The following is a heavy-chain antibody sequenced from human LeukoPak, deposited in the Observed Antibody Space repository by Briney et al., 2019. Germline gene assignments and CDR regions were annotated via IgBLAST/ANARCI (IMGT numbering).Heavy chain of an antibody. J-gene: IGHJ6*02. D-gene: IGHD2-2*02. CDR3: ALYCSSTSCYNYYYYGMDV. CDR2: ISSSSSYI. Sequence: GGPLRLSCAASGFTFSSYSMNWVRQAPGKGLEWVSSISSSSSYIYYADSVKGRFTISRDNAKNSLYLQMNSLRAEDTAVYYCALYCSSTSCYNYYYYGMDVWGQGTTVTVSS. CDR1: GFTFSSYS. V-gene: IGHV3-21*01.